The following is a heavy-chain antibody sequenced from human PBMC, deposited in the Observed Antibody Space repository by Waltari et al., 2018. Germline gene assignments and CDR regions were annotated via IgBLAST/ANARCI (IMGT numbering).Heavy chain of an antibody. Sequence: QLQLQESGPGLVKPSETLSLTYTVSGGSISSSSYYWGWIRQPPGKGLEWIGSIYYSGSTYYNPSLKSRVTISVDTSKNQFSLKLSSVTAADTAVYYCARDLYGDYLDFDYWGQGTLVTVSS. J-gene: IGHJ4*02. CDR3: ARDLYGDYLDFDY. CDR1: GGSISSSSYY. D-gene: IGHD4-17*01. V-gene: IGHV4-39*07. CDR2: IYYSGST.